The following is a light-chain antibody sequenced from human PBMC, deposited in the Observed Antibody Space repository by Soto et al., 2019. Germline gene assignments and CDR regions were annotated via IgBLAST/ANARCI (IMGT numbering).Light chain of an antibody. J-gene: IGKJ3*01. CDR2: GAS. Sequence: EIVMTQSPATLSVSPGERATLSCRASQSVSTKLAWYRQKPGQAPRLLIFGASTRATGIPARFSGSGSGTEFPLTINSLQSEDFAVYYCQQYKNWPHFPFGPGPTVDI. CDR1: QSVSTK. V-gene: IGKV3-15*01. CDR3: QQYKNWPHFP.